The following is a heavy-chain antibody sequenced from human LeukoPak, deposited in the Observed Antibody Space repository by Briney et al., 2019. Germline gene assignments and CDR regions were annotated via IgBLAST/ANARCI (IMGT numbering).Heavy chain of an antibody. D-gene: IGHD3-10*01. J-gene: IGHJ6*04. Sequence: GGSLRLSCAASGFTFSSYGMHWVRQAPGKGLEWVAATSYHGSDKYYADSVKGRFTISRDNSKNTLYLQMNSLRAEDTAVYYCARELWFGELSYYYYYGMDVWGKGTTVTVSS. CDR3: ARELWFGELSYYYYYGMDV. CDR1: GFTFSSYG. CDR2: TSYHGSDK. V-gene: IGHV3-30*19.